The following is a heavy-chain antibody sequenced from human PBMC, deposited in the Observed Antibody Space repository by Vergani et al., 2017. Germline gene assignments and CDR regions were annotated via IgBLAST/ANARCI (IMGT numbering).Heavy chain of an antibody. CDR3: AGDVVPAAITRNWFDP. CDR2: SIPIFGTA. Sequence: QVQLVQSGAEVKKPGSSVKVSCKASGGTFSSYAISWVRQAPGQGLEWMGGSIPIFGTANYAQKFQGRVTITADESTSTAYMELSSLRSEDTAVYYCAGDVVPAAITRNWFDPWGQGTLVTVSS. V-gene: IGHV1-69*01. D-gene: IGHD2-2*02. J-gene: IGHJ5*02. CDR1: GGTFSSYA.